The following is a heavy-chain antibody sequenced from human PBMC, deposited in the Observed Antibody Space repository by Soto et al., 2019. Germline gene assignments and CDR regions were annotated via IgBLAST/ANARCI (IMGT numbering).Heavy chain of an antibody. Sequence: PGGSLRLSCAASGFTFSSYAMSWVRQAPGKGLEWVSAISGSGGSTYYADSVKGRFTISRDNSKNTLYLQMNSLRAEDTAVYYCAKVSAYSSSSVPHNWFDPWGQGTLVTVSS. D-gene: IGHD6-6*01. V-gene: IGHV3-23*01. CDR1: GFTFSSYA. CDR3: AKVSAYSSSSVPHNWFDP. CDR2: ISGSGGST. J-gene: IGHJ5*02.